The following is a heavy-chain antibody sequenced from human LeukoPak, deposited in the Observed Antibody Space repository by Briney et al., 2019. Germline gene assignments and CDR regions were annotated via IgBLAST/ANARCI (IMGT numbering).Heavy chain of an antibody. D-gene: IGHD5-24*01. Sequence: SETLSLTCAAYGGSFSGYYWSWIRQPPGKGLERIGEINHSGSTNYNPSLKSRVTISVDTSKNQFSLKLSSVTAADTAVYYCAGVRGKWLHNQPLDYWGQGTLVTVSS. CDR3: AGVRGKWLHNQPLDY. V-gene: IGHV4-34*01. CDR1: GGSFSGYY. J-gene: IGHJ4*02. CDR2: INHSGST.